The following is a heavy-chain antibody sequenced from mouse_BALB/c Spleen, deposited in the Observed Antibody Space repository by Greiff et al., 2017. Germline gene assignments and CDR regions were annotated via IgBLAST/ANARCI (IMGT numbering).Heavy chain of an antibody. Sequence: EVQLMESGGGLVQPGGSLRLSCATSGFTFSDFYMEWVRQPPGKRLEWIAASRNKANDYTTEYSASVKGRFIVSRDTSQSILYLQMNALRAEDTAIYYCARDPAYYGNYFYAMDYWGQGTSVTVSA. J-gene: IGHJ4*01. D-gene: IGHD2-10*01. CDR2: SRNKANDYTT. CDR3: ARDPAYYGNYFYAMDY. V-gene: IGHV7-1*02. CDR1: GFTFSDFY.